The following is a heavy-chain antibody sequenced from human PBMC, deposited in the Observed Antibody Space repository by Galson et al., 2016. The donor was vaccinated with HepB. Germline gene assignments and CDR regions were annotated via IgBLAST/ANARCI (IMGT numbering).Heavy chain of an antibody. CDR1: GDSVSSNSAA. V-gene: IGHV6-1*01. CDR3: ARGRDSAVAGTILDD. Sequence: CAISGDSVSSNSAAWNWVRQSPSRGLEWLGRAYYRSMWFNDYAVSVKSRMTITPDTSKNHFSLQLTSVTPEDTAVYYCARGRDSAVAGTILDDWGPGILVTVSS. D-gene: IGHD6-19*01. CDR2: AYYRSMWFN. J-gene: IGHJ4*02.